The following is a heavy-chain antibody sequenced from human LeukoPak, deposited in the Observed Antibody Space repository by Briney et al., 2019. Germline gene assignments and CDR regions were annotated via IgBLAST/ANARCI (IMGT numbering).Heavy chain of an antibody. J-gene: IGHJ4*02. D-gene: IGHD3-3*01. V-gene: IGHV3-11*06. CDR1: GFTFSDYY. Sequence: GGSLRLSCAASGFTFSDYYMSWIRQAPGKGLEWVSYISSSSSYTNYADSVKGRFTISRDNAKNSLYLQMNSLRAEDTAVYYCARDRAWNYFDYWGQGTLVTVSS. CDR3: ARDRAWNYFDY. CDR2: ISSSSSYT.